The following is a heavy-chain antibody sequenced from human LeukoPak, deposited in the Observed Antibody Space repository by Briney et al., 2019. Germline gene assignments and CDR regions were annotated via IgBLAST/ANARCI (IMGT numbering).Heavy chain of an antibody. V-gene: IGHV7-4-1*02. CDR3: ARVGPPTPTIAAAGTGYFQH. D-gene: IGHD6-13*01. Sequence: ASVKVSCKASGYTFTSYAMNWVRQAPGQGLEWMGWINTNTGNPTYAQGFTGRFVFSLDTSVSTAYLQISSLKAEDTALYYCARVGPPTPTIAAAGTGYFQHWGQGTLVTVSS. J-gene: IGHJ1*01. CDR1: GYTFTSYA. CDR2: INTNTGNP.